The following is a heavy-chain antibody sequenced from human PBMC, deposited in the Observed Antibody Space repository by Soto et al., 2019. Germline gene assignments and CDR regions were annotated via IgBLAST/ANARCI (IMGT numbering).Heavy chain of an antibody. J-gene: IGHJ4*02. CDR2: IYYSGST. CDR3: ARVRGKGHVLDY. Sequence: SETLSLTCTVSGVSISSSSYYWGWIRQPPGKGLEWIGSIYYSGSTYYNPSLKSRVTISVDTSKNQFSLKLSSVTAADTAVYYCARVRGKGHVLDYWGQGTLVTVSS. V-gene: IGHV4-39*01. D-gene: IGHD3-10*01. CDR1: GVSISSSSYY.